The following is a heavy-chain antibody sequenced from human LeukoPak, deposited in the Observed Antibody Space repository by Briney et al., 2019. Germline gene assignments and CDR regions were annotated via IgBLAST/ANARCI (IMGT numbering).Heavy chain of an antibody. CDR2: IYTSGST. CDR1: GGSISSHY. V-gene: IGHV4-4*08. Sequence: SETLSLTCSVSGGSISSHYWSWIRQPPGKGLEWIGYIYTSGSTNYNPSLKSRVTMSVDTSKNQFSLKLSSVTAADTAVYYCAREDAVATWYSRAETGAFDIWGQGTMVTVSS. CDR3: AREDAVATWYSRAETGAFDI. J-gene: IGHJ3*02. D-gene: IGHD6-13*01.